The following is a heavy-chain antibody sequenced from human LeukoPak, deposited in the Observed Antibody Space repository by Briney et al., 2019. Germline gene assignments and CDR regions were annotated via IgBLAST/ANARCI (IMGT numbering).Heavy chain of an antibody. CDR1: GYSISSNYY. CDR3: AKRGNWGFFDY. Sequence: SETLSLTCTVSGYSISSNYYWGWIRQPPGKGLEWIGSIYHSGSTYYNPSLKSRVTILIDTSKNQFSLKLSSVTAADTAVYYCAKRGNWGFFDYWGQGTLVTVSS. D-gene: IGHD7-27*01. V-gene: IGHV4-38-2*02. J-gene: IGHJ4*02. CDR2: IYHSGST.